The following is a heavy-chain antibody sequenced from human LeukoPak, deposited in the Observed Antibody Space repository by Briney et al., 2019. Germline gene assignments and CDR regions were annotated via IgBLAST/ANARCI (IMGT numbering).Heavy chain of an antibody. CDR1: GYSFSGHY. CDR2: INPNKGGT. J-gene: IGHJ4*02. D-gene: IGHD6-19*01. Sequence: ASVKVSFKTSGYSFSGHYIQWVRQAPGQGLQWMGWINPNKGGTNYAQEFQGRVTMTRDTSITTAYMELSSLSSDDTAVYYCAEWGSGWYFDYWGQGTLVTVSS. CDR3: AEWGSGWYFDY. V-gene: IGHV1-2*02.